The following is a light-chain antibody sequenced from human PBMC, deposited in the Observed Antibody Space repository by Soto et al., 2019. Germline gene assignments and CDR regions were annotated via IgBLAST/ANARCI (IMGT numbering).Light chain of an antibody. CDR1: QSISSY. V-gene: IGKV1-39*01. CDR2: AAS. J-gene: IGKJ4*02. Sequence: DIQMTQSPSSLSASVGDRVTITCRASQSISSYLNWYQQKPGKAPDLLIYAASTLQSGVPSRVSGSGSGTDFVLTISSLQPEDFATYYCQQSYSTRFGGGTKVEMK. CDR3: QQSYSTR.